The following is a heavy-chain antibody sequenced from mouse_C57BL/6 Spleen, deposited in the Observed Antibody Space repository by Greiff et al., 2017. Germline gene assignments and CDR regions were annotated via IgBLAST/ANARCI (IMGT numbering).Heavy chain of an antibody. Sequence: VKLQQPGAELVRPGSSVKLSCKASGYTFTSYWMHWVKQRPIQGLEWIGNIDPSDSETHYNQKFTDKATLTVDKSSSTAYMQLSSLTSEDSAVYYCAREPSEYFDVWGTGTTVTVSS. V-gene: IGHV1-52*01. CDR3: AREPSEYFDV. CDR1: GYTFTSYW. CDR2: IDPSDSET. J-gene: IGHJ1*03.